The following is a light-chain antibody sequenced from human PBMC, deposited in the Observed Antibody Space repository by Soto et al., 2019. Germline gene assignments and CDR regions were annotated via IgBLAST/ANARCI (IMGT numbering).Light chain of an antibody. CDR1: SSNIGAGYD. CDR2: GNT. V-gene: IGLV1-40*01. Sequence: QFVLTQPPSVSGAPGQRVTISCTGSSSNIGAGYDVQWYQQLPGAAPRLLIFGNTNRPSRVPDRFSGSRSGTSASLANSGLQAEDEADNYCQSYDISLSVSVVFGGGTKVTVL. J-gene: IGLJ2*01. CDR3: QSYDISLSVSVV.